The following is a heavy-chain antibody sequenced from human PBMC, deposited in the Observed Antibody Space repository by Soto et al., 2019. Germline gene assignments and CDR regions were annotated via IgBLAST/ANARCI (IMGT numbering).Heavy chain of an antibody. Sequence: ASVKVSCKASGYTFTSYDINWVRQAPGQGLEWMGWISAYTGNTNYAQKLQGRVTMTTDTSTSTAYMELRSLRSDDTAVYYCAKSFFYDSSGHPTLFDYWGQGTLVTVSS. CDR3: AKSFFYDSSGHPTLFDY. CDR2: ISAYTGNT. J-gene: IGHJ4*02. D-gene: IGHD3-22*01. CDR1: GYTFTSYD. V-gene: IGHV1-18*04.